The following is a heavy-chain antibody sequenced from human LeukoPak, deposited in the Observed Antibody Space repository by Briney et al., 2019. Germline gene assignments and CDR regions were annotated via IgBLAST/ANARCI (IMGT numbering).Heavy chain of an antibody. D-gene: IGHD2-8*02. CDR3: ARGWDIVLVVYAYMDV. Sequence: GGSLRLSCAASGFTFSSYSMNWVRQAPGKGLEWVSSISSSSSYIYYADSVKGRFTISRDNAKNPLYLQMNSLRAEDTAVYYCARGWDIVLVVYAYMDVWGKGTTVTVSS. J-gene: IGHJ6*03. V-gene: IGHV3-21*01. CDR2: ISSSSSYI. CDR1: GFTFSSYS.